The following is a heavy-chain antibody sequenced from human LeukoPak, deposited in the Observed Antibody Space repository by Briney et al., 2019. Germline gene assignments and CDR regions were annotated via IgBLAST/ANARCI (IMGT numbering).Heavy chain of an antibody. CDR3: ARGKGRVRGVITPPYYYGMDV. J-gene: IGHJ6*02. Sequence: PSETLSLTCADYGGSFSGYYWSWIRQPPGKGLEWIGEINHSGSTNYNPSLKSRVTISVDTSKNQFSLKLSSVTAADTAVYYCARGKGRVRGVITPPYYYGMDVWGQGTTVTVSS. CDR1: GGSFSGYY. D-gene: IGHD3-10*01. CDR2: INHSGST. V-gene: IGHV4-34*01.